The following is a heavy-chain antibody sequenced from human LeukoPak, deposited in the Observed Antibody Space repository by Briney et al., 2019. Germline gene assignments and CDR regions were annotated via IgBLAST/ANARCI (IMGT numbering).Heavy chain of an antibody. V-gene: IGHV3-20*04. CDR3: ARGQDLLKYYYDSSGPSVDAFDI. CDR2: INWNGGST. J-gene: IGHJ3*02. D-gene: IGHD3-22*01. CDR1: GFTFDDYG. Sequence: GGSLSLSCAASGFTFDDYGMSWVRQAPGKGLEWVSGINWNGGSTGYADSVKGRFTISRDHAKTSLYLQMNSLRAEDTALYYCARGQDLLKYYYDSSGPSVDAFDIWGQGTMVTVSS.